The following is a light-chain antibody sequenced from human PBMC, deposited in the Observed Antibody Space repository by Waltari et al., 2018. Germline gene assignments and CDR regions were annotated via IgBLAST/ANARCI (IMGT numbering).Light chain of an antibody. CDR3: QQYYTPPHT. J-gene: IGKJ2*01. V-gene: IGKV4-1*01. CDR2: WAS. Sequence: DIVMTQSPDSLAVSLGERATIDCKSSQSVLYNSNNKNYLAWFQQKPGQPPKLLIYWASTRESGVPDRFTGSGSGKDFTLTISSLQAEDVAVYYCQQYYTPPHTFGQGTKLEIK. CDR1: QSVLYNSNNKNY.